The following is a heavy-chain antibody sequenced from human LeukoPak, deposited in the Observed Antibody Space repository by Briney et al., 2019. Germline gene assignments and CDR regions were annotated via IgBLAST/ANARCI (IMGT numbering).Heavy chain of an antibody. CDR1: GGSISSSSYY. Sequence: PSETLSLTCTVSGGSISSSSYYWGWIRQPPGKGLEWIGSIYYSGSTYYNPSLKSRVTISVDTSKNQFSLKLSSVTAADTAVYYCARGVDTAIRVDYWGQGTLVTVSS. D-gene: IGHD5-18*01. J-gene: IGHJ4*02. CDR3: ARGVDTAIRVDY. CDR2: IYYSGST. V-gene: IGHV4-39*07.